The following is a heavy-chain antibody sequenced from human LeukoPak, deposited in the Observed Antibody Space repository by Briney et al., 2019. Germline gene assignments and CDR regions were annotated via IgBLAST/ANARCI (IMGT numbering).Heavy chain of an antibody. CDR2: ISGSGGST. J-gene: IGHJ3*02. CDR3: AKRGWFLEWLPHDAFDI. Sequence: GRSLRLSCAASGFTFSSYAMSWVRQAPGKGLEWVSAISGSGGSTYYADSVKGRFTISRDNSKNTLYLQMNSLRAEDTAVYYCAKRGWFLEWLPHDAFDIWGQGTMVTVSS. CDR1: GFTFSSYA. D-gene: IGHD3-3*01. V-gene: IGHV3-23*01.